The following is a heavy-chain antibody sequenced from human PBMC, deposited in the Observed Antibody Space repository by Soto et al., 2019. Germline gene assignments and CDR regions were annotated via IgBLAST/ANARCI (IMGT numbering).Heavy chain of an antibody. CDR1: GVTFSSYD. CDR3: ARERIAYYYGSGSVYYYGMDV. D-gene: IGHD3-10*01. V-gene: IGHV3-13*01. Sequence: HPGGSLRLSCAASGVTFSSYDMHWVRQATGKGLEWVSAIGTAGDTYYPGSVKGRFTISRENAKNSLYLQMNSLRAGDTAVYYCARERIAYYYGSGSVYYYGMDVWGQGTTVTVSS. J-gene: IGHJ6*02. CDR2: IGTAGDT.